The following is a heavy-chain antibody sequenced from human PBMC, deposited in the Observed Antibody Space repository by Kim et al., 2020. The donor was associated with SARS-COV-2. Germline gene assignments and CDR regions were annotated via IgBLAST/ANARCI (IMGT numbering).Heavy chain of an antibody. CDR1: GFTFDDYA. D-gene: IGHD1-26*01. Sequence: GGSLRLSCAASGFTFDDYAMHWVRQAPGKGLEWVSGISWNSGSIGYADSVKGRFTISRDNAKNSLYLQMNSLRAEDTALYYCAKGFQWELHVDYFDYWGQGTLVTVSS. V-gene: IGHV3-9*01. CDR3: AKGFQWELHVDYFDY. J-gene: IGHJ4*02. CDR2: ISWNSGSI.